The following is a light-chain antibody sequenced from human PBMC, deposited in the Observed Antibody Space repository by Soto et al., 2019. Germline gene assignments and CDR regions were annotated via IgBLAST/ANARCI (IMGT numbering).Light chain of an antibody. CDR1: QSISSY. CDR2: AAS. Sequence: IQMTQSPSSLSAFVGDRVNLTSRASQSISSYLNWYQQKAGKATKLLIYAASSLQSGVPSRFSGSGSGTDFTLTISSLKPEDFATYYCQHSYSTITFGQGTKVDIK. CDR3: QHSYSTIT. J-gene: IGKJ1*01. V-gene: IGKV1-39*01.